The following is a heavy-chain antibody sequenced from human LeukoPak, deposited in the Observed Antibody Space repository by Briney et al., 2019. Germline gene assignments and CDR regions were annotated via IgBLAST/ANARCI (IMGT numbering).Heavy chain of an antibody. CDR1: GFTVSSNY. D-gene: IGHD6-13*01. CDR3: AKDGGVYSTPYYMDV. CDR2: IYSGGST. J-gene: IGHJ6*03. V-gene: IGHV3-53*01. Sequence: GGSLRLSCAASGFTVSSNYMTWVRQAPGKGLEWVSVIYSGGSTYYADSVKGRFTISRDNSKNTLYLQMNSLRGEDTAVYYCAKDGGVYSTPYYMDVWGKGTTVTVSS.